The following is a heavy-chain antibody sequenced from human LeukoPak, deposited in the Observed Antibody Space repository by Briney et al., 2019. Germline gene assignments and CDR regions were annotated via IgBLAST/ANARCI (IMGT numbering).Heavy chain of an antibody. Sequence: ASVKVSCKASGGTFSSYAISWVRQAPGQGLEWMGGIIPIFGTANYAQKFQGRVTITADESTSTAYMELSSLRSEDTAVYYCARVEEYSSSKGAFDIWGQGTMVTVSS. CDR2: IIPIFGTA. V-gene: IGHV1-69*13. CDR1: GGTFSSYA. D-gene: IGHD6-6*01. CDR3: ARVEEYSSSKGAFDI. J-gene: IGHJ3*02.